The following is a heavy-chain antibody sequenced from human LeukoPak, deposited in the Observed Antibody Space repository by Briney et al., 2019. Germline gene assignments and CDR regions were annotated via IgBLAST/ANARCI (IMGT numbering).Heavy chain of an antibody. D-gene: IGHD5-12*01. CDR1: GSTFSNYG. Sequence: PGGSLRLSCAASGSTFSNYGLSWVRQAPGKGLEWVSSISSSSSSYIYYADSVKGRFTISRDNAKNSLYLQMNSLRAEDTAVYYCAREHSGYDFPGRDYYYMDVWGKGTTVTVSS. V-gene: IGHV3-21*01. J-gene: IGHJ6*03. CDR2: ISSSSSSYI. CDR3: AREHSGYDFPGRDYYYMDV.